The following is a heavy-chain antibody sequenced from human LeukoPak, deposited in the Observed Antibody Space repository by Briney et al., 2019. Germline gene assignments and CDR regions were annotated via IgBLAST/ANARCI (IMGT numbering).Heavy chain of an antibody. D-gene: IGHD1-26*01. J-gene: IGHJ4*02. CDR2: IYYSGST. V-gene: IGHV4-39*01. Sequence: PSETLSLTCSVSGVSISGISYYWGWIRQPPGKGLEWIGSIYYSGSTYYNPSLKSRVTISVDTSKNQFSLKLSSVTAADTAVYYCARNEYGSHGLLHYWGQGTLVTVSS. CDR1: GVSISGISYY. CDR3: ARNEYGSHGLLHY.